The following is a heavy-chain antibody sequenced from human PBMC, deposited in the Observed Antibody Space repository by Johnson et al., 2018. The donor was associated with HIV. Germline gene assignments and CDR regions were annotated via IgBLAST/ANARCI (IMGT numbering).Heavy chain of an antibody. J-gene: IGHJ3*02. V-gene: IGHV3-30*03. Sequence: QVQLVESGGGVVQPGKSLRLSCAASGFTFSSYGMHWVRQAPGKGLEWVAVISYDGSNKYYADSVKGRFTISRDNSKNTLYLQMNSLRAEDTAVYYCARDLSRGRYGSGGSCYSGDAFDIWGQGTMVTVSS. CDR2: ISYDGSNK. CDR1: GFTFSSYG. CDR3: ARDLSRGRYGSGGSCYSGDAFDI. D-gene: IGHD2-15*01.